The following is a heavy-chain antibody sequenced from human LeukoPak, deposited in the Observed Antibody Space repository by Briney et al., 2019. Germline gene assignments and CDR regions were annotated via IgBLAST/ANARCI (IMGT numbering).Heavy chain of an antibody. V-gene: IGHV1-58*01. J-gene: IGHJ4*02. D-gene: IGHD1-26*01. Sequence: SVKVSCKASGFTFTSSAVQWVRQARGQRLEWIGWIVVGSGNTNYAQKFQERVTITRDMSTSTAYMELSSLRSEDTAVYYCAAWIGSDHGAFNYWGQGTLVTVSS. CDR1: GFTFTSSA. CDR3: AAWIGSDHGAFNY. CDR2: IVVGSGNT.